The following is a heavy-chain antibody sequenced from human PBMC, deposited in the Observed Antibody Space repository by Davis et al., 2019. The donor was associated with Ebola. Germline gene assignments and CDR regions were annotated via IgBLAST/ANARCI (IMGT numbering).Heavy chain of an antibody. CDR3: AKSGPYFDPPLIQGYAFDI. J-gene: IGHJ3*02. CDR1: GFTFRNYG. V-gene: IGHV3-23*01. D-gene: IGHD3-9*01. Sequence: GESLKISCAASGFTFRNYGMNWVRQAPGKGLEWVSTISGGGVTADYTDSVRGRFTISRDNSENTLYLQMNSLRLEDTAVYHCAKSGPYFDPPLIQGYAFDIWGQGTMVTVSS. CDR2: ISGGGVTA.